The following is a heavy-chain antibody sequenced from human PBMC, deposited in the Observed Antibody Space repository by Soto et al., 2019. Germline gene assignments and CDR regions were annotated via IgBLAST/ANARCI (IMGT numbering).Heavy chain of an antibody. CDR2: INAGSGGT. V-gene: IGHV1-3*01. CDR3: ARERGSTATFDY. CDR1: VYALSSNA. Sequence: GASVELTCKASVYALSSNAIKWIRQAPGQGLEWLGWINAGSGGTKYSQNFQGRVTITRDTAASTVYLDLSSLRSDDTAVYYCARERGSTATFDYWGQGTLVTVSS. J-gene: IGHJ4*02. D-gene: IGHD4-17*01.